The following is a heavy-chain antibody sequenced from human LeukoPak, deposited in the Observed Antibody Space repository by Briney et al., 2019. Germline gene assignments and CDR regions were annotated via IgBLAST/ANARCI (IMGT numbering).Heavy chain of an antibody. CDR3: ARDRRGEYYFDY. J-gene: IGHJ4*02. Sequence: PSQTLSLTCSVSGDSISSDYYYWSWIRQLPGKGLEWIGYVHHSGSAFYKPSLKSRVTISVAPSTRQFSLEMHSVTAADTAVYYCARDRRGEYYFDYWGQGTLVTVSS. V-gene: IGHV4-31*02. CDR1: GDSISSDYYY. D-gene: IGHD3-10*01. CDR2: VHHSGSA.